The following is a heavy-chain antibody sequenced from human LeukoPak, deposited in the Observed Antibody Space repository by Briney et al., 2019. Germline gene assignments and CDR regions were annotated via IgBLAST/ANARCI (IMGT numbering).Heavy chain of an antibody. D-gene: IGHD2-15*01. CDR1: GGSISSGSYY. J-gene: IGHJ4*02. CDR3: ARGRCSGGSCYYFDY. Sequence: PSQTLSLTCTVSGGSISSGSYYWSWIRQPAGKGLEWIGRIYTSGSTNYNPSLKSRVTISLDTSKNQFSLKLSSVTAADTAVYYCARGRCSGGSCYYFDYWGQGTLVTVSS. V-gene: IGHV4-61*02. CDR2: IYTSGST.